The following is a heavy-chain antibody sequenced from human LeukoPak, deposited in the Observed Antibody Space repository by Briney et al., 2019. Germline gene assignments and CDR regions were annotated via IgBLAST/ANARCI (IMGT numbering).Heavy chain of an antibody. Sequence: SETLSLTCTVSGGSISSSSYYWDWVRQPPGKGLEWIGNVYYGGNTFYNSSLESRVTISVDMSKHQFSLKLSSLPAADTAVYYCARDRFGELLVDYWGQGTLVTVSS. D-gene: IGHD3-10*01. CDR3: ARDRFGELLVDY. CDR2: VYYGGNT. V-gene: IGHV4-39*02. J-gene: IGHJ4*02. CDR1: GGSISSSSYY.